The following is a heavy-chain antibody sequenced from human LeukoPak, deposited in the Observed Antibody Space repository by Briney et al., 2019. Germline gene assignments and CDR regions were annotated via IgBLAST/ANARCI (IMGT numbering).Heavy chain of an antibody. V-gene: IGHV1-2*02. CDR1: GYSFTGYY. Sequence: ASVKVSCKASGYSFTGYYIHWVRQAPGQGLEWMGWINPDSGVTNYAQKFQDRVTMTRDTSISTASMELSRLRSDDMAVYYCARVNKMRSGILMGFDPWGQGTLVTVSS. CDR3: ARVNKMRSGILMGFDP. J-gene: IGHJ5*02. CDR2: INPDSGVT. D-gene: IGHD3-10*01.